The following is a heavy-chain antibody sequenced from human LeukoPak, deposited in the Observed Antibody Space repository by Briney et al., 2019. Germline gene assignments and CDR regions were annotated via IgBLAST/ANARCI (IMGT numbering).Heavy chain of an antibody. V-gene: IGHV1-18*01. CDR2: VSAYNGNT. J-gene: IGHJ4*02. CDR3: ARDIAAAGTDGGY. CDR1: GYTFTSYG. Sequence: ASVNVSYKACGYTFTSYGISWVRQDPGQGLEWMGWVSAYNGNTNYAQKLQRRVTMTTHTSTSTAYMELRSLRSHDTAVYYCARDIAAAGTDGGYWGQGTLVTVSS. D-gene: IGHD6-13*01.